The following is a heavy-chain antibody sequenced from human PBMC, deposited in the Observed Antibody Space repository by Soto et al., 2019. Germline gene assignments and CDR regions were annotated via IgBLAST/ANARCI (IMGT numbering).Heavy chain of an antibody. J-gene: IGHJ6*02. CDR1: GASIRSSGDY. Sequence: SETLSLTCTVSGASIRSSGDYWAWIRQSPGKGLEWIGSFHSSGNTYYNPSLKSRVAIFVDTSKNQFSLKLRSVTAADTAMFYCARHVGGLGDLAYHYYDYGMDVWGQGTTVTVS. D-gene: IGHD3-3*02. CDR3: ARHVGGLGDLAYHYYDYGMDV. V-gene: IGHV4-39*01. CDR2: FHSSGNT.